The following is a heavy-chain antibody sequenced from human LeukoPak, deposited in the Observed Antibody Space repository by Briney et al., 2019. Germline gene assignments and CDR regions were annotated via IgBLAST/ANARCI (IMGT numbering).Heavy chain of an antibody. CDR2: MWSDGSNK. Sequence: GGSLRLSCAASGFTFSRYAMLWVRQAPANGREWVAIMWSDGSNKYYAVSVERRLSISRDNWKEKLHVLINGLIAEDRALCCCSRDHGFSYYHGMDVWGQGTTVTVSS. CDR1: GFTFSRYA. V-gene: IGHV3-33*08. CDR3: SRDHGFSYYHGMDV. J-gene: IGHJ6*02.